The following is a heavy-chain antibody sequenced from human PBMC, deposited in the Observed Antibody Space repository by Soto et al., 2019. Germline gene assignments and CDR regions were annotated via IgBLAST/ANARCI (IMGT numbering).Heavy chain of an antibody. Sequence: GGSLRLSCAASGFTVSSNYMSWVRQAPGKGLEWVSVIYSGGSTYYADSVKGRFTISRDNSKNTLYLQMNSLRAEDTAVYYCAREKYYYDSSGYFDYWGLGTLVTVSS. CDR3: AREKYYYDSSGYFDY. V-gene: IGHV3-53*01. CDR2: IYSGGST. J-gene: IGHJ4*02. D-gene: IGHD3-22*01. CDR1: GFTVSSNY.